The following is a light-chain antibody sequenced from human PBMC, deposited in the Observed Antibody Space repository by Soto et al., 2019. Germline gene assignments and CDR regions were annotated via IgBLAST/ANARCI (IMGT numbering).Light chain of an antibody. J-gene: IGLJ2*01. V-gene: IGLV2-8*01. Sequence: QSALTQPPSASGSPGQSVTISCTGTNSDVGGYNYVSWYQQHPGKAPKLIISEVSKRPSGVPDRFSGSKSGNTASLTVSGLQSEDEADYFCCSHAGSNIVVFGGGTKLTVL. CDR2: EVS. CDR1: NSDVGGYNY. CDR3: CSHAGSNIVV.